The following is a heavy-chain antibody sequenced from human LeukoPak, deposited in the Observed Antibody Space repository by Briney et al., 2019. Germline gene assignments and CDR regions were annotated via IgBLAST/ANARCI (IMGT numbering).Heavy chain of an antibody. CDR3: AKRVRGAWVADQ. V-gene: IGHV3-23*01. CDR2: ICGGGDA. D-gene: IGHD3-10*01. CDR1: GFTFSSYD. J-gene: IGHJ4*02. Sequence: GGSLRLSCAASGFTFSSYDMSWVRQGPGKGLQWVAAICGGGDAYTSAAAMNGRFIVSKNNYKTTLYLKMNSLTAEDAAVYFCAKRVRGAWVADQWGQGTLVTVSS.